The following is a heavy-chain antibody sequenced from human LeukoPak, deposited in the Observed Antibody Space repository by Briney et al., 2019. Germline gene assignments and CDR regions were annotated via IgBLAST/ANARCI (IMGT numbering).Heavy chain of an antibody. V-gene: IGHV4-59*11. Sequence: SETLSLTCTVSGGSISSHYWSWIRQPPGKGLEWIGYIYYSGSTNYNPSLKSRVTISVDTSKNQFSLKLSSVTAADTALYYCARAGITMVRGVIAKHCYYYYMDVWGKGTTVTVSS. CDR1: GGSISSHY. CDR2: IYYSGST. D-gene: IGHD3-10*01. J-gene: IGHJ6*03. CDR3: ARAGITMVRGVIAKHCYYYYMDV.